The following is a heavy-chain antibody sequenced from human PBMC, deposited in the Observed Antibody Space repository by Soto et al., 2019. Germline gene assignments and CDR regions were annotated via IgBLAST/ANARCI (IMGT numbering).Heavy chain of an antibody. V-gene: IGHV1-8*02. CDR3: ARAGVYSIYYYYYYYMDV. CDR1: GYTFTSYD. J-gene: IGHJ6*03. D-gene: IGHD4-4*01. CDR2: MNPNSGNT. Sequence: ASVKVSCKASGYTFTSYDINWVRQATGQGLEWMGWMNPNSGNTGYAQKFQGRVTMTRNTSISTAYMELSSLRSEDTAVYYCARAGVYSIYYYYYYYMDVWGKGTTVTVSS.